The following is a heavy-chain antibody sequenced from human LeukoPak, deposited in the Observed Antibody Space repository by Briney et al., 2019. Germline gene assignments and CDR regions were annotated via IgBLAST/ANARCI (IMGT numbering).Heavy chain of an antibody. J-gene: IGHJ4*02. Sequence: GASVKVSCKASRYTFTSYAMHWVRQAPGQRLEWMGWINAGNGNTKYSQKFQGRVTITRDTSASTAYMELSSLRSEDTAVYYCARDDRKWELTYYFDYWGQRTLVTVSS. CDR3: ARDDRKWELTYYFDY. D-gene: IGHD1-26*01. CDR2: INAGNGNT. CDR1: RYTFTSYA. V-gene: IGHV1-3*01.